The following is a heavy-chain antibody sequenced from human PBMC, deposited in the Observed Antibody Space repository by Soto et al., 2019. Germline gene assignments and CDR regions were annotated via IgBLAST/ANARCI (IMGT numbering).Heavy chain of an antibody. CDR3: ARDRGYDAHDYYYNAMDV. D-gene: IGHD3-10*01. Sequence: GGSLRLSCISSGFPFRTYTMNWVRQSPGKGLEWVSGIRGFSPYTFYAESVKGRFTISRDNAKNSLYLQMNSLRAEDTAVYYCARDRGYDAHDYYYNAMDVWGQGTRFTVSS. V-gene: IGHV3-21*01. CDR2: IRGFSPYT. CDR1: GFPFRTYT. J-gene: IGHJ6*02.